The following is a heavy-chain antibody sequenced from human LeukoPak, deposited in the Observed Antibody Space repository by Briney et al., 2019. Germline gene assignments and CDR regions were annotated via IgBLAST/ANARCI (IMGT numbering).Heavy chain of an antibody. D-gene: IGHD3-22*01. Sequence: SVKVSCKASGGTFSSYAISWVRQAPGQGLEWMGGIIPIFGTANYAQKFQGRVTITADESTSTAYMELSSLRSEDTAVYYCATYDSSGYYYGFXXWXXXXLVTVSS. CDR2: IIPIFGTA. CDR1: GGTFSSYA. CDR3: ATYDSSGYYYGFXX. V-gene: IGHV1-69*13. J-gene: IGHJ4*02.